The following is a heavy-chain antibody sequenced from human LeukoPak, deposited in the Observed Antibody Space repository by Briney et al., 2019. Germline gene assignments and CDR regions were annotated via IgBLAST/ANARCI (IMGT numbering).Heavy chain of an antibody. CDR3: ARRVLDYYDSSGFSLFDY. D-gene: IGHD3-22*01. J-gene: IGHJ4*02. V-gene: IGHV4-59*01. CDR1: GGSISSYY. CDR2: IYYSGST. Sequence: SETLSLTCTVSGGSISSYYWSWIRQPPGKGLEWIGYIYYSGSTNYNPSLKSRVTISVDTSKNQFSLKLSSVTAADTAVYYCARRVLDYYDSSGFSLFDYWGQGTLVTVSS.